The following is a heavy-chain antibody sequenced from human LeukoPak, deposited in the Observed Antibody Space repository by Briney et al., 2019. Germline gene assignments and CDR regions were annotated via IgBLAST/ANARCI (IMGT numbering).Heavy chain of an antibody. CDR3: ARESYVTMIIGDY. Sequence: GGSLRLSCAISGFTFSACELTWVRQAPGKGLEWVSYISRSGSTRYYADSVKGRFTISRDNAKNSLYLQMNSLRAEDTAVYYCARESYVTMIIGDYWGQGTLVTVSS. J-gene: IGHJ4*02. CDR1: GFTFSACE. V-gene: IGHV3-48*03. CDR2: ISRSGSTR. D-gene: IGHD3-22*01.